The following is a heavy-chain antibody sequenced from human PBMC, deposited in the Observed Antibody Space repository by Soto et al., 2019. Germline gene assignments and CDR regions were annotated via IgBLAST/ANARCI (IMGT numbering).Heavy chain of an antibody. D-gene: IGHD5-18*01. J-gene: IGHJ5*02. CDR2: ISSSGSTI. CDR3: ARAKWIQLWLRGNWFDP. V-gene: IGHV3-11*01. CDR1: GFTFSDYY. Sequence: GGSLRLSCAASGFTFSDYYMSWIRQAPGKGLEWVSYISSSGSTIYYADSVKGRFTISVDTSKNQFSLKLSSVTAADTAVYYCARAKWIQLWLRGNWFDPWGQGTLVTVSS.